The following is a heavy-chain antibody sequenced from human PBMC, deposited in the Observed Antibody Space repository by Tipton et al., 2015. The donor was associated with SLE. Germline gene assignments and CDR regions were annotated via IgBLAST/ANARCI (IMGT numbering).Heavy chain of an antibody. CDR1: GDSVSNYF. D-gene: IGHD1-26*01. CDR2: IYYSGAT. J-gene: IGHJ4*02. CDR3: ARSESYYSALTY. V-gene: IGHV4-59*02. Sequence: TLSLTCSVSGDSVSNYFWTWIRQPPGKGLEWIGYIYYSGATSYNPSLKSRVTMSVDTSQSQFSLKLTSMTAADTAVYYCARSESYYSALTYWGQGTLVTVSS.